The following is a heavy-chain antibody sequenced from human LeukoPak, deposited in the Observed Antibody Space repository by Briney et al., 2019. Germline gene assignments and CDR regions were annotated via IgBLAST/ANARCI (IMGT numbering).Heavy chain of an antibody. CDR3: ARAHVDTPPHNAPGVYYYYGMDV. CDR2: IYYSGST. J-gene: IGHJ6*02. CDR1: VEGISVYY. Sequence: LSLTWTGAVEGISVYYGSWRLQQPRKGLEWIVYIYYSGSTNYNPSLKSRVTISVDTSKNQFSLKLSSVTAADTAVYYCARAHVDTPPHNAPGVYYYYGMDVWGQGTTVTVSS. D-gene: IGHD5-18*01. V-gene: IGHV4-59*01.